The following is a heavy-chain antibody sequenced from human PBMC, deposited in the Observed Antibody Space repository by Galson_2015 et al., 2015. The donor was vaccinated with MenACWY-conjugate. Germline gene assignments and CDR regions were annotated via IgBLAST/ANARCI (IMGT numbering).Heavy chain of an antibody. D-gene: IGHD6-13*01. CDR2: ISPSGDAT. CDR3: ARDWAAAVTGYYGTDV. CDR1: GFTFSSYG. Sequence: SLRLSCAASGFTFSSYGMSWVRQAPGKGLERVSGISPSGDATYYADSVKGRLTISRDNSKNTLYLQMNSLRAEDTAVYYCARDWAAAVTGYYGTDVWGQGTTVTVSS. J-gene: IGHJ6*02. V-gene: IGHV3-23*01.